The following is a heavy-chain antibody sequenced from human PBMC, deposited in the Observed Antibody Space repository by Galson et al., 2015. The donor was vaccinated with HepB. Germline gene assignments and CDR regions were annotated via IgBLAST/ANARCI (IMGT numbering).Heavy chain of an antibody. Sequence: ETLSLTCTVSGGSISGFYWSWIRQPPGKGLEWIAYIYYSGTTNYNPSLKSRVTVSVDTSKNKFSLKMNSVTAADTAVYYCARGRAYGILTAWTRWGQGTLVTVSS. CDR2: IYYSGTT. V-gene: IGHV4-59*01. J-gene: IGHJ4*02. CDR1: GGSISGFY. CDR3: ARGRAYGILTAWTR. D-gene: IGHD3-9*01.